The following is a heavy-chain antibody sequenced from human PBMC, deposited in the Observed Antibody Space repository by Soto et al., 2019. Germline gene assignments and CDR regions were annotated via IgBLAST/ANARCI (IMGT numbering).Heavy chain of an antibody. CDR1: GGTFSSYA. V-gene: IGHV1-69*13. J-gene: IGHJ6*02. Sequence: SVKVSCKASGGTFSSYAISWVRQAPGQGLEWMGGIIPIFGTANYAQKFQGRVTITADESTSTAYMELSGLRSEDTAVYYCARVSGYCSSTSCRHYYYYGMDVWGQGTTVTVSS. CDR2: IIPIFGTA. CDR3: ARVSGYCSSTSCRHYYYYGMDV. D-gene: IGHD2-2*01.